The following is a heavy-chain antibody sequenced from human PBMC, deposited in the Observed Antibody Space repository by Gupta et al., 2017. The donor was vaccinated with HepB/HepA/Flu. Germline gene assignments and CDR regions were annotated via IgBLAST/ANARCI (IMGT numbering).Heavy chain of an antibody. CDR1: GGSVGGYY. CDR2: INHSGNI. V-gene: IGHV4-34*01. D-gene: IGHD1-1*01. CDR3: SYNMNF. Sequence: QVQLQQWGAGLLKPSETLSLTCAVYGGSVGGYYWSWIRQPPGKGLERIGEINHSGNINYNPSLKSRLAISMSTSKNQFSLKLNSVTAADTAVYFCSYNMNFWGQGTLVTVSS. J-gene: IGHJ4*02.